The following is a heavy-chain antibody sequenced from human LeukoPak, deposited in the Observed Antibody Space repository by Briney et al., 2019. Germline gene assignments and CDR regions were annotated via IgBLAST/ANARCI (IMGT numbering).Heavy chain of an antibody. J-gene: IGHJ3*02. CDR2: ITGSGRGT. CDR1: GLTFSNYA. Sequence: GGSLRLSCTASGLTFSNYATTWVRQAPGKGLEWVSSITGSGRGTYYADSVKGRFSVSRDNPQNTVFLHMNSLRADDTALYYCSKDPNGDYVGAFDMWGPGTMVTVSS. CDR3: SKDPNGDYVGAFDM. V-gene: IGHV3-23*01. D-gene: IGHD4-17*01.